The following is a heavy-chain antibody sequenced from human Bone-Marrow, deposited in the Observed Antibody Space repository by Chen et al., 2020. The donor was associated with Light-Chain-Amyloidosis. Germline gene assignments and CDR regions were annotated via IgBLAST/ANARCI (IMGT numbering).Heavy chain of an antibody. CDR1: GFTFLSYA. CDR2: ISGSGGGT. V-gene: IGHV3-23*01. J-gene: IGHJ3*02. CDR3: AKVLGYSSGWYPDAFDI. Sequence: EVQLLESGGGLVRPGGSLRLSCAASGFTFLSYAMTWVRQAPGKGLEWVAVISGSGGGTYYADSVKGRFTISRDNSKNTLYLQMNSLRAEDTAVYYCAKVLGYSSGWYPDAFDIWGQGTMVTVSS. D-gene: IGHD6-19*01.